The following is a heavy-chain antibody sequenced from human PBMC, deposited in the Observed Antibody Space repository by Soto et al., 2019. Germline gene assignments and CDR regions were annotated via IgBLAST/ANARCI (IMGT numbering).Heavy chain of an antibody. V-gene: IGHV3-11*01. CDR2: VSSSETTM. J-gene: IGHJ4*02. Sequence: QVQLAESGGGLVEPGGYLRISCAASGFTFSDYDMSWIRQSPGKGLEWVSFVSSSETTMYFADSVKGRFTISRDNAKNSLYLQMNSLRAEDTAVYYCARMGPRAARPSYWGQGTLVTVSS. D-gene: IGHD6-6*01. CDR1: GFTFSDYD. CDR3: ARMGPRAARPSY.